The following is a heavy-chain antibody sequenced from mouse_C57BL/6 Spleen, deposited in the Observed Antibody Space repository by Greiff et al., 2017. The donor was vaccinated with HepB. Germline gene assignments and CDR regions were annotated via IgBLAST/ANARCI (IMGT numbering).Heavy chain of an antibody. J-gene: IGHJ2*01. V-gene: IGHV1-7*01. CDR1: GYTFTSYW. CDR3: AREGYYGSSYGYFDY. D-gene: IGHD1-1*01. Sequence: QVQLKQSGAELAKPGASVKLSCKASGYTFTSYWMHWVKQRPGQGLEWIGYINPSSGYTKYNQKFKDKATLTADKSSRTAYMQLSSLTYEDSAVYYCAREGYYGSSYGYFDYWGQGTTLTVSS. CDR2: INPSSGYT.